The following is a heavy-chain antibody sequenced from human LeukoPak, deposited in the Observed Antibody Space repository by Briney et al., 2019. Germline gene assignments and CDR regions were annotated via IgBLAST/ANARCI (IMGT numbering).Heavy chain of an antibody. Sequence: GRSLRLSCAASGFTFSSYGMHWVREAPGKGLERVGVIWYDGSNKYYADSVKGRFTISRDNSKNTLYLQMNSLRAEDTAVYYCARDPLRFLEWSVGYYYYYMDVWGKGTTVTVSS. J-gene: IGHJ6*03. D-gene: IGHD3-3*01. CDR1: GFTFSSYG. CDR3: ARDPLRFLEWSVGYYYYYMDV. V-gene: IGHV3-33*01. CDR2: IWYDGSNK.